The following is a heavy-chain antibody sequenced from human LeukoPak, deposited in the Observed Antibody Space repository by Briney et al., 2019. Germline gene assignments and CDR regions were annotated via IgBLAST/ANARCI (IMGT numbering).Heavy chain of an antibody. J-gene: IGHJ4*02. CDR1: GGSISSGGYS. D-gene: IGHD4-17*01. V-gene: IGHV4-30-2*01. Sequence: SETLSLTCAVSGGSISSGGYSWRWIRQPPGKGLEWIGYIYHSGSTYYNPSLKSRVTISVDRSKNQFSLKLSSVTAADTAVYYCARGDYGAPYYFDYWGQGTLVTVSS. CDR2: IYHSGST. CDR3: ARGDYGAPYYFDY.